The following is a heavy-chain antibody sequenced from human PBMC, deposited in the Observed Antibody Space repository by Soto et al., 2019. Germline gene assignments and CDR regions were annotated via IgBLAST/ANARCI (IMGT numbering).Heavy chain of an antibody. D-gene: IGHD1-26*01. V-gene: IGHV3-49*04. J-gene: IGHJ6*02. CDR3: TSGSYYPDQYYYYYGMDV. CDR1: GFTFGDYA. Sequence: PGGSLRLSCTASGFTFGDYAMIWVRQAPGKGLEWVGFIRSKAYGGTTEYAASVKGRFTISRDDSKSIAYLQMNSLKTEDTAVYYCTSGSYYPDQYYYYYGMDVWGQGTTVTVSS. CDR2: IRSKAYGGTT.